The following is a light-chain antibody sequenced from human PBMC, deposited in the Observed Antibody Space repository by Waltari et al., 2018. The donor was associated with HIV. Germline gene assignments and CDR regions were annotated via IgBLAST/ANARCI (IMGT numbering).Light chain of an antibody. Sequence: QSALTQPPSVSGYPGQSITISCTGTSSDVGGYYYVSWYQHTPGKAPKLMISQVSNRPSGVSNRFSGSKSGNTASLTISGLQAEDEADYYCSSYSSSITLYVVFGGGTKLTVL. J-gene: IGLJ2*01. V-gene: IGLV2-14*01. CDR3: SSYSSSITLYVV. CDR1: SSDVGGYYY. CDR2: QVS.